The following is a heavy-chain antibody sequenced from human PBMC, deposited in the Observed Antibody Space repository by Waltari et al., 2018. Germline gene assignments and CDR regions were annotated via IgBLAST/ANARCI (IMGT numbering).Heavy chain of an antibody. J-gene: IGHJ4*02. CDR1: GYTFTGYY. V-gene: IGHV1-2*06. Sequence: QVQLVQSGAEVKKPGASVKVSCKASGYTFTGYYMHWVRQAPGQGLEWMGRINPNSGGTTYAQKFQGRVPMTRDTSISTAYMELSRLRSDDTAVYYCARDSAVAGTSSDYWGQGTLVTVSS. D-gene: IGHD6-19*01. CDR2: INPNSGGT. CDR3: ARDSAVAGTSSDY.